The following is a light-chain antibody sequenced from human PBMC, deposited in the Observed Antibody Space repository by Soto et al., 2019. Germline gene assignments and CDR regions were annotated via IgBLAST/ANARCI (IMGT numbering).Light chain of an antibody. CDR2: GVS. Sequence: EIVLTQSPGTLSLSPGERATLSCRASHVVTSTYLAWYHQKPGQAPRLLIYGVSNRATGIPDRFSGSGSGTDFTLTISRLEPEDFAVYYCQQYGSPRFGGGTKVDIK. CDR1: HVVTSTY. V-gene: IGKV3-20*01. CDR3: QQYGSPR. J-gene: IGKJ4*02.